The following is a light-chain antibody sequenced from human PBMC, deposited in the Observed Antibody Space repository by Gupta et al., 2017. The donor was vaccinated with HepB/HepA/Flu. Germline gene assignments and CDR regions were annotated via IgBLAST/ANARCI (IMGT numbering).Light chain of an antibody. CDR3: FSWTGDHIDV. Sequence: SALTQPRSVSVSPGRSVPFSCTGTSSDVGGYNYVSWYQQLPGKAPKLLIYDVTKRPSGVPDRFSGSKSANSASLTISGLQAEDEADYYCFSWTGDHIDVFGSGTKVTVL. J-gene: IGLJ1*01. V-gene: IGLV2-11*01. CDR1: SSDVGGYNY. CDR2: DVT.